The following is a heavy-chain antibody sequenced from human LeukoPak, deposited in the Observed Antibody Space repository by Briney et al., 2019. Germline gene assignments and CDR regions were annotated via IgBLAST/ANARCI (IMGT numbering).Heavy chain of an antibody. D-gene: IGHD5-18*01. CDR3: ARTTGYSYGYYYYYYMDV. CDR2: IYYSGST. CDR1: GGSISSSSYY. Sequence: SETLSLTCSVSGGSISSSSYYWSWIRQPPGKGLEWIGYIYYSGSTNYNPSLKSRVTISVDTSKNQFSLKLSSVTAADTAVYYCARTTGYSYGYYYYYYMDVWGKGTTVTISS. J-gene: IGHJ6*03. V-gene: IGHV4-61*01.